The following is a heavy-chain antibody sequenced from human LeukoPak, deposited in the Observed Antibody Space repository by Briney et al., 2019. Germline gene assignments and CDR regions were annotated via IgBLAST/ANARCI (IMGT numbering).Heavy chain of an antibody. CDR2: IYHSGST. CDR3: VSDYGSIAAAGTPFDP. J-gene: IGHJ5*02. D-gene: IGHD6-13*01. V-gene: IGHV4-30-2*01. Sequence: KSSETLSLTCAVSGGSISSGGYSWSWIRQPPGKGLEWIGYIYHSGSTYYNPSLKSRVTISVDRSKNQFSLKLSSVTAADTAVYYCVSDYGSIAAAGTPFDPWGQGTLVTVSS. CDR1: GGSISSGGYS.